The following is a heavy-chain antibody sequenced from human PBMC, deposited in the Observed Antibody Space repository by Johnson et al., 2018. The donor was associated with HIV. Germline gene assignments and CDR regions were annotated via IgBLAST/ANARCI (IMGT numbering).Heavy chain of an antibody. CDR1: GFTFDAYT. D-gene: IGHD2-2*01. J-gene: IGHJ3*02. V-gene: IGHV3-43*01. CDR2: IGWDGGSR. CDR3: ARDYRHRYYSSSSEAFDI. Sequence: VQLVESGGVVAQIGGSLRLSCAASGFTFDAYTMYWVRQPPGKGLEWVSLIGWDGGSRYYGDSVKGRFTISRDNSKNSLYLQMNSLRTEDTALYYCARDYRHRYYSSSSEAFDIWGQGTMVTVSS.